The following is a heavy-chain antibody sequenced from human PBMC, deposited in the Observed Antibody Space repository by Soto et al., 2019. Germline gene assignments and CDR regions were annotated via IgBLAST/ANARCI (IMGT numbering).Heavy chain of an antibody. V-gene: IGHV1-3*01. Sequence: GASVEVSCKASGYTFTSYAMHWVRQAPGQRLEWMGWINAGNGNTKYSQKFQGRVTITRDTSASTSYMELSSLRSEDTAVYYCARGYYDEGYVDYWGQGTLVTVSS. CDR2: INAGNGNT. D-gene: IGHD3-22*01. CDR3: ARGYYDEGYVDY. CDR1: GYTFTSYA. J-gene: IGHJ4*02.